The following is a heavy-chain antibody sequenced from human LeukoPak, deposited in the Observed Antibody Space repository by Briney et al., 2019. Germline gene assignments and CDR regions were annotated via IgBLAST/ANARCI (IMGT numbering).Heavy chain of an antibody. CDR2: IDDSGST. D-gene: IGHD5/OR15-5a*01. J-gene: IGHJ6*03. V-gene: IGHV4-34*01. CDR1: GGSFSGYY. Sequence: SETLSLTCAVYGGSFSGYYWTWIRQPLGKGPEWIGEIDDSGSTSYNPSLKSRITISVGTSKNQFSLRLSSVTAADTAVYYCARGGTLYGVYRATQYFMHVWGEGTTVIVSS. CDR3: ARGGTLYGVYRATQYFMHV.